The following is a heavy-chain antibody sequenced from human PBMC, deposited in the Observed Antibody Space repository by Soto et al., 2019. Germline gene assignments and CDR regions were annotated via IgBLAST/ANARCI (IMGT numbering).Heavy chain of an antibody. CDR1: GGSISSSSYY. V-gene: IGHV4-39*01. CDR3: AQQLWFDYYYYGMDV. J-gene: IGHJ6*02. CDR2: IYDSGST. Sequence: QLQLQESGPGLVKPSETLSLTCTVSGGSISSSSYYWGWIRQPPGKGLEWIGRIYDSGSTYYNPSLKSRVPQALDTSTTQFPLKLSSATAADTAVYYCAQQLWFDYYYYGMDVWGQGTTVTVSS. D-gene: IGHD3-10*01.